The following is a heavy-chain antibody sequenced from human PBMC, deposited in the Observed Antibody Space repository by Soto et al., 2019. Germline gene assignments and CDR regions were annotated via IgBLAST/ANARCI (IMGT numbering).Heavy chain of an antibody. V-gene: IGHV3-30*19. CDR1: GFTFKNHG. CDR2: ISYDGSNK. J-gene: IGHJ4*02. CDR3: ARDKGYSYGLLAWDFDY. D-gene: IGHD5-18*01. Sequence: GGSLRLSCAASGFTFKNHGMHWVRQTPGKGLEWVAVISYDGSNKYYADSVKGRFTISRDNSKNTLYLQKNSLSAEDTAVYYCARDKGYSYGLLAWDFDYWGQGTLVTVSS.